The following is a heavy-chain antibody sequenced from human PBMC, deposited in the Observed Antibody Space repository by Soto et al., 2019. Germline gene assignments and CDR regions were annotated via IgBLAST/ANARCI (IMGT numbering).Heavy chain of an antibody. CDR1: GFTFSSYS. V-gene: IGHV3-21*01. J-gene: IGHJ6*03. CDR2: ISSSSSYI. Sequence: GGSLRLSCAASGFTFSSYSMNWVRQAPGKGLEWVSSISSSSSYIYYADSVKGRFTISRDNAKNSLYLQMNSLRAEDTAVYYCARSPQYPWYSSGWYYYYYYMDVWGKGTTVTVSS. D-gene: IGHD6-19*01. CDR3: ARSPQYPWYSSGWYYYYYYMDV.